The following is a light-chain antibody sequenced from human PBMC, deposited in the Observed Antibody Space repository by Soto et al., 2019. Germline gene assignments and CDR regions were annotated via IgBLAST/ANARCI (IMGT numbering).Light chain of an antibody. V-gene: IGLV2-8*01. CDR1: SSDVGGYNY. Sequence: QSALTQPASASWSPVQSVTISCTGSSSDVGGYNYFSWYQQHTGKAPKLMIYEVSKRPSGVPDRFSGSKSGNTVSLTVSRLQAEHEADYYCSSYAGVSWVFGGGTQLTVL. CDR2: EVS. J-gene: IGLJ3*02. CDR3: SSYAGVSWV.